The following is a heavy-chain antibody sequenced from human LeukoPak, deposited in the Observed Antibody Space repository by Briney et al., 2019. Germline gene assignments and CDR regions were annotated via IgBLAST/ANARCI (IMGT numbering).Heavy chain of an antibody. V-gene: IGHV4-59*01. CDR2: IYYSGST. Sequence: SETLSLTCTVSGGSISSYYWSWIRQPPGKGLEWIGYIYYSGSTNYNPSLKSRVTISVDTSKNQFSLKLSSATAADTAVYYCARDNPGIAVAGAYYYGMDVWGQGTTVTVSS. CDR3: ARDNPGIAVAGAYYYGMDV. J-gene: IGHJ6*02. D-gene: IGHD6-19*01. CDR1: GGSISSYY.